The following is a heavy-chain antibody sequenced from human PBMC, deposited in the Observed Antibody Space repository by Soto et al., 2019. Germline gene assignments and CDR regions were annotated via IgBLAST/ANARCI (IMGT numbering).Heavy chain of an antibody. CDR1: GGSISSSSYY. V-gene: IGHV4-39*01. CDR3: ARSTATIWFDP. D-gene: IGHD5-12*01. Sequence: PSETLSLTCTVSGGSISSSSYYWGWIRQPPGKGLEWIGSIYYSGSTYYNPSLKSRVAISVDTSKNQFSLKLSSVTAAGTAVYYCARSTATIWFDPWGQGTLVTVSS. J-gene: IGHJ5*02. CDR2: IYYSGST.